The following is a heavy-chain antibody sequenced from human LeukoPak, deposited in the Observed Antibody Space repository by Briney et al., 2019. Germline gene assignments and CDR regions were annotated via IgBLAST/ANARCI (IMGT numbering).Heavy chain of an antibody. V-gene: IGHV3-23*01. CDR3: AKTSDACFAP. J-gene: IGHJ5*02. CDR2: IGASGGDT. Sequence: GGSLRLSCAASGFTFRNYVMSWVRQAPGKGPEWVSAIGASGGDTYYADSVKGRFTISRDNSKNTLYLQMSSLRDEDTALYYWAKTSDACFAPWARGTLVSVSS. CDR1: GFTFRNYV.